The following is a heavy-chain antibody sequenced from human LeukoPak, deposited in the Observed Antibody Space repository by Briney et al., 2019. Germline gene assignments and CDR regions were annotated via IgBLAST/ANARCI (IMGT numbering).Heavy chain of an antibody. V-gene: IGHV3-23*01. J-gene: IGHJ6*03. CDR1: GFTFSSYA. CDR2: ISGSGGST. Sequence: PGGSLRLSCAASGFTFSSYAMSWVRQAPGKGLEWVSAISGSGGSTYYADSVKGRFTISRDNSKNTLYLQMNSLRAEDTAVYYCAKGGAGYYDFWSGYYAAKDYYMDVWGKGTTVTVSS. D-gene: IGHD3-3*01. CDR3: AKGGAGYYDFWSGYYAAKDYYMDV.